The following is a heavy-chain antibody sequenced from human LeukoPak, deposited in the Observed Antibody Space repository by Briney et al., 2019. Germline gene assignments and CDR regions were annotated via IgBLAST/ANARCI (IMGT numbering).Heavy chain of an antibody. CDR3: TRLGAGGRNSDVWYFFDY. J-gene: IGHJ4*02. Sequence: GGSLRLSCTTSGFIFGDCALSWVRQAPGKGLEWLGFIRSKAYGGTTESAASVKDRFTISRDDSKSIAYLQMNSLKTEDTAVYFCTRLGAGGRNSDVWYFFDYWGPGTRVTVSS. V-gene: IGHV3-49*04. CDR1: GFIFGDCA. D-gene: IGHD2-8*02. CDR2: IRSKAYGGTT.